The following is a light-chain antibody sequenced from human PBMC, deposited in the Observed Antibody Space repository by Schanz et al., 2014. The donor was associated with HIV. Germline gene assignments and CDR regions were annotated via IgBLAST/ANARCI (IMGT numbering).Light chain of an antibody. CDR3: SSYAGSNNLV. V-gene: IGLV2-14*03. J-gene: IGLJ2*01. Sequence: QSALTQPASVSGSPGQSITISCTGTNSDIGGYNFVSWYQQHADKAPKLIIYDVTSRPSGISSRFSGSKSGNTASLTISGLQTEDEADYYCSSYAGSNNLVFGGGTKLTVL. CDR2: DVT. CDR1: NSDIGGYNF.